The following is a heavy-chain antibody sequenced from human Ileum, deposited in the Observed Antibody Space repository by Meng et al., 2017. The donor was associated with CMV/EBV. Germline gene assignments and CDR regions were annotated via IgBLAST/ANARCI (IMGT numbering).Heavy chain of an antibody. V-gene: IGHV1-3*04. Sequence: SCKAYGYTFTTHAIHWVRQAPGQSLEWMGLINTGNGDTDYSQRFRGRVVLTRETSASTAYMEMSSLTSEDTAVYYCARELYGGYWDYWGQGTLVTVSS. CDR1: GYTFTTHA. CDR3: ARELYGGYWDY. CDR2: INTGNGDT. D-gene: IGHD4/OR15-4a*01. J-gene: IGHJ4*02.